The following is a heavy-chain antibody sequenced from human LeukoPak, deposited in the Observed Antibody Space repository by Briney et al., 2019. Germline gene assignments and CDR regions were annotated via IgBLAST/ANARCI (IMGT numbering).Heavy chain of an antibody. Sequence: GGSLRLSCAASGFTSGNSWVHWVRQAPGKGLVWVSLINADGSTTSYADSVKGRFTISRDNARNTLSLEMNSLTIEDTAVYYCIVVVEPPDSDGFDVWGQGTMITVSS. CDR1: GFTSGNSW. J-gene: IGHJ3*01. V-gene: IGHV3-74*01. CDR2: INADGSTT. D-gene: IGHD1-14*01. CDR3: IVVVEPPDSDGFDV.